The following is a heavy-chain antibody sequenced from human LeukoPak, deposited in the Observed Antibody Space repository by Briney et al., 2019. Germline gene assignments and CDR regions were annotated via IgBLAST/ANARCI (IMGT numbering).Heavy chain of an antibody. Sequence: GGSLRLSCAASGFTFSSYAMSWVRQAPGKGLEWVSAISGSGGSTYYADSVKGRFTISRDNSKNTLYLQMNSLRAEDTAVYYCAKDTWLLLRFLEWYPLFDYWGQGTLVTVSS. CDR3: AKDTWLLLRFLEWYPLFDY. CDR1: GFTFSSYA. CDR2: ISGSGGST. V-gene: IGHV3-23*01. D-gene: IGHD3-3*01. J-gene: IGHJ4*02.